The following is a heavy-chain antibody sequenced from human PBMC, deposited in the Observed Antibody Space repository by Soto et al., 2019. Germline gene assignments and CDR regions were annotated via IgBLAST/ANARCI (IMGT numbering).Heavy chain of an antibody. V-gene: IGHV3-15*01. Sequence: PGGSLRLSCAASGFTFSNAWMSWVRQAPGKGLEWVGRIKSKTDGGTTDYAAPVKGRFTISRDDSKNTLYLQMNSLKTEDTAVYYCTTAPLIVTTITINYYYGMDVWGQGTTVTVSS. CDR2: IKSKTDGGTT. J-gene: IGHJ6*02. CDR3: TTAPLIVTTITINYYYGMDV. D-gene: IGHD5-12*01. CDR1: GFTFSNAW.